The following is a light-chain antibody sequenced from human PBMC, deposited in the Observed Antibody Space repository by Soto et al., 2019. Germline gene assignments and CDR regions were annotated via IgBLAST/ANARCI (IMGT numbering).Light chain of an antibody. CDR2: GAS. CDR1: QSVDSN. V-gene: IGKV3D-15*01. J-gene: IGKJ4*01. CDR3: QQYDSWPLT. Sequence: EIVMTQSPGTLSVFTGEGATLSCRASQSVDSNLAWYQQKPGQAPRLLIYGASTRATGIPDRFRGSGSGTEFTLTISSLQSEDFAVYYCQQYDSWPLTFGGGTKVDIK.